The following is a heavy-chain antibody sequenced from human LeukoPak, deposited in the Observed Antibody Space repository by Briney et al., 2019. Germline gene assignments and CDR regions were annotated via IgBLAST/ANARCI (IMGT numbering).Heavy chain of an antibody. CDR2: INHSGST. V-gene: IGHV4-34*01. CDR3: ARARYYGSGSLSN. J-gene: IGHJ4*02. Sequence: SETLSLTCAVYGGSFSGYYWSWIRQPPGKGLEWIGEINHSGSTNYNPSLKSRVTISVDTSKNQFSLKLSSVTAADTAVYCCARARYYGSGSLSNWGQGTLVTVSS. CDR1: GGSFSGYY. D-gene: IGHD3-10*01.